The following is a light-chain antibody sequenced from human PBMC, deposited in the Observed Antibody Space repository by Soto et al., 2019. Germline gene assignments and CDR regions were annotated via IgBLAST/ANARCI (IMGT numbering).Light chain of an antibody. CDR2: AAS. J-gene: IGKJ2*01. V-gene: IGKV1-39*01. Sequence: IQLTQSPSSLSASVGDRVTITCRASQGISSYLAWYQQKSGKAPKLLIYAASSLQSGVPSRFSGSGSGTDFTLTISSLQPEDFATYYCQQSYSTPYTFGQGTKVEI. CDR1: QGISSY. CDR3: QQSYSTPYT.